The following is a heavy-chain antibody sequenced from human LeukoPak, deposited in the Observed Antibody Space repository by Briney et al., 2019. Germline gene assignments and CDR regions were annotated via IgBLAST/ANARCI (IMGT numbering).Heavy chain of an antibody. Sequence: GRSLRLSCAASGFTFDDYAMHWVRQAPGKGLEWVSLISGDGGSTYYADSVKGRFTISRDNSKNSLYLQMNSLRTEDTALYYCAKDILSKSALYYFDYWGQGTLVTVSS. V-gene: IGHV3-43*02. CDR3: AKDILSKSALYYFDY. CDR2: ISGDGGST. CDR1: GFTFDDYA. J-gene: IGHJ4*02.